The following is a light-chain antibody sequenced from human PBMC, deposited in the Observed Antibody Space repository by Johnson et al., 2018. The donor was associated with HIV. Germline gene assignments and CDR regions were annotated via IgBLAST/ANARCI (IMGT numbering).Light chain of an antibody. CDR2: DNN. CDR1: SSNIGNND. CDR3: GAWDSSLSAYV. J-gene: IGLJ1*01. Sequence: QSVLTQPPSVSAAPGQKVTISCSGSSSNIGNNDVSWYQQLPGTAPKLLIYDNNKRPSGIPDRFSGSKSGTSATLGITGLQTGDEADYYCGAWDSSLSAYVFATETKVTVL. V-gene: IGLV1-51*01.